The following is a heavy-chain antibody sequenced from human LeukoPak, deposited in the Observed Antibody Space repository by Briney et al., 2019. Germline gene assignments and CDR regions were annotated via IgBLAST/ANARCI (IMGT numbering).Heavy chain of an antibody. D-gene: IGHD2-8*01. CDR3: ARAHVDDVEMVYAVRAFDI. CDR2: IYYSGIS. V-gene: IGHV4-31*03. J-gene: IGHJ3*02. CDR1: GGSIRSGGYY. Sequence: PSETLSLTCTVSGGSIRSGGYYWSWIRQHPGKGLEWIGYIYYSGISKYNPSLNSRVTISVDTSKNQFSLNLRSLTAADTAVYYCARAHVDDVEMVYAVRAFDIWGQGTLVTVSS.